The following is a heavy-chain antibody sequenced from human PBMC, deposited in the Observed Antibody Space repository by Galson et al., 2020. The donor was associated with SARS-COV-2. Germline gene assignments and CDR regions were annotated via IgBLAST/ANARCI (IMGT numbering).Heavy chain of an antibody. J-gene: IGHJ4*02. V-gene: IGHV3-23*01. CDR1: GFTFSSYA. CDR3: TKHHELSDGSDCFDY. Sequence: GGSLRLSCGASGFTFSSYAMNWVRQAPGKGLEWVSGLSGSGGSTFYADSVRGRFTISRDNSKNTLYLQMNSLGAEDTAVYYCTKHHELSDGSDCFDYWGQGTLVTVSS. CDR2: LSGSGGST. D-gene: IGHD3-16*02.